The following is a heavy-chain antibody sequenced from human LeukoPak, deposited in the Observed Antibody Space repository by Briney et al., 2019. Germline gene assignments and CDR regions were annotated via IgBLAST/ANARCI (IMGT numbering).Heavy chain of an antibody. V-gene: IGHV3-21*01. D-gene: IGHD5-18*01. CDR3: ARDGGYSYGYPFDY. J-gene: IGHJ4*02. CDR1: GFTFSSYS. CDR2: ISSSSSYI. Sequence: GESLKISCAASGFTFSSYSMNWVRQAPGKGLEWVSSISSSSSYIYYADSVKGRFTISRDNAKNSLYLQMNSLRAEDTAVYYCARDGGYSYGYPFDYWGQGTLVTVSS.